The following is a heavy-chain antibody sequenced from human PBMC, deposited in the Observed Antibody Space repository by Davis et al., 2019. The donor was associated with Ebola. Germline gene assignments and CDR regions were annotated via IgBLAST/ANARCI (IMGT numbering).Heavy chain of an antibody. CDR2: INTNTGNP. CDR1: GYTFTNYG. CDR3: ARDRHYYGMDV. V-gene: IGHV7-4-1*02. Sequence: AASVKVSCKASGYTFTNYGITWVRQAPGQGLEWMGWINTNTGNPTYAQGFTGRFVFSLDTSVSTAYLQISSLKAEDTAVYYCARDRHYYGMDVWGQGTMVTVSS. J-gene: IGHJ6*02.